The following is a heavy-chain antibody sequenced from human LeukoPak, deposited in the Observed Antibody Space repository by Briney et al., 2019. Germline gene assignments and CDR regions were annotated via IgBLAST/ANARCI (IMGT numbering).Heavy chain of an antibody. D-gene: IGHD2-21*02. CDR3: ARDVVVTSSPDAFDI. J-gene: IGHJ3*02. Sequence: SQTLSLTCTVSGDSVTSGGYFWTWIRQHPGKGLEWIGYISNSGTTSYNPSLKSRVSTSVDTSNNQFSLRLSSVTAADTAVYYCARDVVVTSSPDAFDIWGQGTMVTVSS. CDR1: GDSVTSGGYF. CDR2: ISNSGTT. V-gene: IGHV4-31*03.